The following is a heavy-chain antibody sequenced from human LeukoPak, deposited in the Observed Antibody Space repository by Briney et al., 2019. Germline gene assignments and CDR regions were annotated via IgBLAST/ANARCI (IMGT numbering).Heavy chain of an antibody. CDR3: HAAVTTWGQFDY. V-gene: IGHV3-21*01. J-gene: IGHJ4*02. Sequence: GGSLRLSCAASGFTFSSYSMNWVRQAPGKGLEWVSSISSSGSYIYYADSVKGRFTISRDNAKNSLYLQMNSLRAEDTAVYYCHAAVTTWGQFDYWGQGTLVTVSS. D-gene: IGHD4-11*01. CDR1: GFTFSSYS. CDR2: ISSSGSYI.